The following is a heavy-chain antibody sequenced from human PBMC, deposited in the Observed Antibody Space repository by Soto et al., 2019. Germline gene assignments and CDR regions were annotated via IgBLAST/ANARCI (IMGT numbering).Heavy chain of an antibody. CDR3: ARVNRIFLNLDYYSCDMDF. D-gene: IGHD2-15*01. CDR2: INTGNGYT. V-gene: IGHV1-3*04. J-gene: IGHJ6*02. Sequence: QVPLVQSGAEVKKPGASVKVSCKASGYTFATYAIHWVRQAPGQRLEWMGWINTGNGYTEYSQNFRGRVTITRHTSASTAYMGITILKLKDTAMYYSARVNRIFLNLDYYSCDMDFWGQGTTVTVAS. CDR1: GYTFATYA.